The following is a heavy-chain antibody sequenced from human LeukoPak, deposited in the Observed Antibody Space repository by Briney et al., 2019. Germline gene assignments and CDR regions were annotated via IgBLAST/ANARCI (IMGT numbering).Heavy chain of an antibody. CDR2: ICGSGDST. CDR3: ATEARQVSGIVSARDY. J-gene: IGHJ4*02. CDR1: GFTFSSYA. D-gene: IGHD6-13*01. Sequence: GGSLRLSCAASGFTFSSYAMSWVRQAPGKGLEWVSAICGSGDSTYYADPVKGRFTISRDNSKNMLYLQMSSLRAEDTAVYYCATEARQVSGIVSARDYWGQGTLVTVSS. V-gene: IGHV3-23*01.